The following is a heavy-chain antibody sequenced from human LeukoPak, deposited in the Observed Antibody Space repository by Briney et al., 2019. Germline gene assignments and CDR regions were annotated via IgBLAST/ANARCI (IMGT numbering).Heavy chain of an antibody. CDR3: ARDRGDYSGDFDL. V-gene: IGHV1-2*06. Sequence: ASVKVSCKASGYTFTGYYIHWVRQAPGQGLEWMGRINPNSGGTNYAQKFQGRVTMTRDTSISTAYMELSRLRSDDTAVYYCARDRGDYSGDFDLWGRGTLVTVSS. CDR2: INPNSGGT. J-gene: IGHJ2*01. D-gene: IGHD4-17*01. CDR1: GYTFTGYY.